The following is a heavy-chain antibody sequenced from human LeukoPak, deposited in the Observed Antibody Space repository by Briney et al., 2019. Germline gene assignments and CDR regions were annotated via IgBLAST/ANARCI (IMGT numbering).Heavy chain of an antibody. CDR1: GYTFTSYD. Sequence: ASVKVSCKASGYTFTSYDINWVRQATGQGLEWMGWMNPNSGNTGYAQKFQGRVTMTRNTSISTAYMELSSLRSKDTAVYYCARGSGIAADMDVWGKGTTVTVSS. J-gene: IGHJ6*03. CDR2: MNPNSGNT. V-gene: IGHV1-8*01. D-gene: IGHD6-13*01. CDR3: ARGSGIAADMDV.